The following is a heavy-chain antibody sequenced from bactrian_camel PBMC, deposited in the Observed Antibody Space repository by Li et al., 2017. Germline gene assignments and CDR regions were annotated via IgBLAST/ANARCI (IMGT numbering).Heavy chain of an antibody. V-gene: IGHV3S57*01. CDR2: IDTDGI. J-gene: IGHJ4*01. CDR1: GCTYSSYC. D-gene: IGHD5*01. Sequence: HVQLVESGEGSVQAGGSLRLSCAASGCTYSSYCMGWFRQAPGKEREAVAIIDTDGIEYADSVKGRFTISQDSAKNTLYLQMNSLKPEDTAMYYCAADPAPTMGWVASPAYWGQGTQVTVS. CDR3: AADPAPTMGWVASPAY.